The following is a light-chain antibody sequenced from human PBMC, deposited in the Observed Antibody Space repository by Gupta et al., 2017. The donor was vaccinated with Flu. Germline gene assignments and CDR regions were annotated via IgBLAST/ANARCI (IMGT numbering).Light chain of an antibody. CDR2: DAS. J-gene: IGKJ4*01. CDR3: QQRSNWPPLT. Sequence: EIVLTQSPATLSLSPGERATLSCRASQSVSSYLAWYQQKPGQAPRLLIYDASNRATGIPARFSGSEPGTDFTLTISSLEPEDFAVYYCQQRSNWPPLTFGGGTKVEIK. CDR1: QSVSSY. V-gene: IGKV3-11*01.